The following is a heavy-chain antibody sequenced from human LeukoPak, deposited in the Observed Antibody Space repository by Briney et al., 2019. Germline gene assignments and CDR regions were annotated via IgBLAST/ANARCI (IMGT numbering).Heavy chain of an antibody. J-gene: IGHJ6*02. CDR2: ISAYNGNT. CDR3: ARDPHPYRDYVHDYYYPMDV. V-gene: IGHV1-18*01. CDR1: GYTFTTYG. Sequence: ASVEVSCKASGYTFTTYGISWVRQAPGQGLEWMGWISAYNGNTNYAQKLQGRVTMTTDTSTSTAYMELRSLRSDDTAVYYCARDPHPYRDYVHDYYYPMDVWGQGTSVTVSS. D-gene: IGHD4-17*01.